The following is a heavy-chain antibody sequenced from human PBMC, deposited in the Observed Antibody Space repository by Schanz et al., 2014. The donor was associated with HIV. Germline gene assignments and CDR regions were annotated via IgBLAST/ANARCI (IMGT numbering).Heavy chain of an antibody. J-gene: IGHJ5*02. D-gene: IGHD3-10*01. CDR1: GFTFSNYG. CDR3: ARDALPSSVRGMISNWFDP. V-gene: IGHV3-33*01. CDR2: IWYDGSNK. Sequence: QVRLVESGGGVVRPGRSLRLSCTASGFTFSNYGMHWVRQAPGKGLEWVAAIWYDGSNKFYADSVQGRFTISRDDSKNTVSLQMDDLRDEDTALYYCARDALPSSVRGMISNWFDPWGQGTLVTVSS.